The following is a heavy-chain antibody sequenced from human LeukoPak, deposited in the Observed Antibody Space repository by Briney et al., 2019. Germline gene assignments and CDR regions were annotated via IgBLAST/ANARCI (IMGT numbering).Heavy chain of an antibody. Sequence: PSETLSLTCTVSGGSISSYYWSWIRQPPGKGLEWIGYIYYSGSTNYNPSLKSRVTISVDTSKNQFSLNLISATVADTAIYYCARAYSSGWYLNWGQGTLVTVSS. CDR3: ARAYSSGWYLN. V-gene: IGHV4-59*08. CDR1: GGSISSYY. J-gene: IGHJ4*02. D-gene: IGHD6-19*01. CDR2: IYYSGST.